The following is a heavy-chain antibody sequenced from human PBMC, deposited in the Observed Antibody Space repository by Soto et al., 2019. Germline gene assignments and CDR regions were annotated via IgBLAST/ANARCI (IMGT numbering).Heavy chain of an antibody. CDR3: AVEVVRGVKIPSLDY. J-gene: IGHJ4*02. Sequence: GGSVRLSCAASGFTFSSYSMNWVRQAPGKGLEWVSSISSSSTIYYADSVKGRFTISRDNAKNSLYLQMNSLRAEDTAVYYCAVEVVRGVKIPSLDYWGQGTLVTVSS. CDR1: GFTFSSYS. V-gene: IGHV3-48*01. CDR2: ISSSSTI. D-gene: IGHD3-10*01.